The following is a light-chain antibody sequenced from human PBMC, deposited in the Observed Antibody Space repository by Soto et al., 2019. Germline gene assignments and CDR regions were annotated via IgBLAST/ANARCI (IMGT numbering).Light chain of an antibody. J-gene: IGKJ4*01. Sequence: EIVLTQSAGTLSLSPGERATLSCRASQTVSSSYLAWYQQKPGQAPRLLIYGASSRATGIPDRFSGSGSGTDFTLTISRLEPEDFAVFYCHQCDTSPFTFGGGTKVEIK. CDR3: HQCDTSPFT. V-gene: IGKV3-20*01. CDR1: QTVSSSY. CDR2: GAS.